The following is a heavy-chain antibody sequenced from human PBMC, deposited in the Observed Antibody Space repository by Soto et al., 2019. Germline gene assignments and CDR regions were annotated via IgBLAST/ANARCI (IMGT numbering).Heavy chain of an antibody. D-gene: IGHD3-3*01. V-gene: IGHV4-34*01. CDR1: GGSFSGYY. CDR3: ARGGTYYDFWSGYHRGSHY. CDR2: INHSGST. Sequence: PSETLSLTCAVYGGSFSGYYWSWIRQPPGKGLEWIGEINHSGSTNYNPSLKSRVTISVDTSKNQFSLKLSSVTAADTAVYYCARGGTYYDFWSGYHRGSHYWGKGPLVTGS. J-gene: IGHJ4*02.